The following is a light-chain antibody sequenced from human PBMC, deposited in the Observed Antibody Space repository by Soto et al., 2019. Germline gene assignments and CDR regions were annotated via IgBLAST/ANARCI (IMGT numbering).Light chain of an antibody. CDR2: GNS. CDR1: SSNVGFNA. Sequence: QSVLTQPPSASGAPGQRVTLSCVGGSSNVGFNAVNWYQQLPGAAPKLLMHGNSQRPSGVPDRFSGSKSGTSASLAIIGLRTEDEADYYCSSYAGSINPYVFGTGTKLTVL. J-gene: IGLJ1*01. V-gene: IGLV1-44*01. CDR3: SSYAGSINPYV.